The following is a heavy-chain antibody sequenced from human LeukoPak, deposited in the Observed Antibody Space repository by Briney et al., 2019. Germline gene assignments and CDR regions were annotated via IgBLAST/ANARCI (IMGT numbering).Heavy chain of an antibody. Sequence: GGSLRLSCAASGFTFSSYAVSWVRQAPGKGLEWVSAISGSGGYTYYADSVKGRFTISRDNSKNTLYLQMNSLRAEDAAVYYCAKGRQWELPLDYWGQGTLVTVSS. V-gene: IGHV3-23*01. J-gene: IGHJ4*02. D-gene: IGHD1-26*01. CDR3: AKGRQWELPLDY. CDR1: GFTFSSYA. CDR2: ISGSGGYT.